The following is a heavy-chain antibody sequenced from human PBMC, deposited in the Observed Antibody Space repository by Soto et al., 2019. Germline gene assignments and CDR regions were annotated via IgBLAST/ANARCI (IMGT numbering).Heavy chain of an antibody. CDR3: AREYSGTYLDS. CDR1: GFTFSSNW. Sequence: VGSLRLSCAASGFTFSSNWMSWVRQAPGKGLEWVANVKQDGSEKYYVDSVKGRFTISRDNAKNSLYLHMNSLRAEDTAVYYCAREYSGTYLDSWGQGTLVTVSS. D-gene: IGHD1-26*01. J-gene: IGHJ4*02. CDR2: VKQDGSEK. V-gene: IGHV3-7*01.